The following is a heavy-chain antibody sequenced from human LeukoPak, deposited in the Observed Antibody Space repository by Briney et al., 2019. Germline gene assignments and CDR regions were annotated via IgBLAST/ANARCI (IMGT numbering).Heavy chain of an antibody. CDR1: GYTFTSYY. Sequence: ASVKVSCKASGYTFTSYYMHWVRQAPGQGLEWMGIINPSGGSTSYAQKFQGRVTMTRDTSTSTVYMELSSLRSEDTAVYYCATYYYDSSGSLPYYYYGMDVWGQGTTVTVSS. CDR2: INPSGGST. D-gene: IGHD3-22*01. CDR3: ATYYYDSSGSLPYYYYGMDV. J-gene: IGHJ6*02. V-gene: IGHV1-46*01.